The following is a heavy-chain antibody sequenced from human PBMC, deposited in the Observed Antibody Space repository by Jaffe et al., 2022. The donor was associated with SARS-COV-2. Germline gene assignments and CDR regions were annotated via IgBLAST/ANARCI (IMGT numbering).Heavy chain of an antibody. CDR1: GFSFGSYS. D-gene: IGHD3-22*01. Sequence: EVKLLESGGGLVKPGGSLRLSCAASGFSFGSYSMTWVRQAPGKGLEWVASITTGANSIYYANSVKGRFTISRDNAKNSLFLQMDSLTADDTATYYCARDNPLILIPVIVGRSMDVWGRGTAVTVSS. J-gene: IGHJ6*02. V-gene: IGHV3-21*01. CDR3: ARDNPLILIPVIVGRSMDV. CDR2: ITTGANSI.